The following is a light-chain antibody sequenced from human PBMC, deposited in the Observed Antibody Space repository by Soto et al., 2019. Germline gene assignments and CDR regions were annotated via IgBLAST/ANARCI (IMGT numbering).Light chain of an antibody. Sequence: DIQMTQSPSTLSASVGDRVTITCRASQSLSSWLAWYQQKPGKAPKLLIYKSSILESGVPSRFSGSGSGTEFTLTISSLQPDDFATYYCQQFNTSPWTFGQGTKVDIK. V-gene: IGKV1-5*03. J-gene: IGKJ1*01. CDR3: QQFNTSPWT. CDR2: KSS. CDR1: QSLSSW.